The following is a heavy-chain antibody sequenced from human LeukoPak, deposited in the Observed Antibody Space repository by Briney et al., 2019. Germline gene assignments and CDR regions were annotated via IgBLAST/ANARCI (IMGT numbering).Heavy chain of an antibody. CDR1: GYTFTSYD. J-gene: IGHJ6*02. V-gene: IGHV1-8*01. Sequence: ASVKVPCKASGYTFTSYDINWVRQATGQGLEWMGWMNPNSGNTGYAQKFQGRVTMTRNTSISTAYMELSSLRSEDTAVYYCARFLRGSGSYYIPPYYYYYGMDVWGQGTTVTVSS. CDR3: ARFLRGSGSYYIPPYYYYYGMDV. CDR2: MNPNSGNT. D-gene: IGHD3-10*01.